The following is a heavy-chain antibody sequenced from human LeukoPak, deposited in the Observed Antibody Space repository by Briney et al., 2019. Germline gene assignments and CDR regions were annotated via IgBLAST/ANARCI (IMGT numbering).Heavy chain of an antibody. V-gene: IGHV1-69*13. J-gene: IGHJ6*02. Sequence: SVKVSCKASGGTFSSYAISWVRQAPGQGLEWMGGIIPIFGTANYAQKFQGRVTITADESTSTAYMELSSLRSEDTAVYYCARDNPDYYYYYGMDVWGQGTTVTVSS. CDR2: IIPIFGTA. D-gene: IGHD1-14*01. CDR3: ARDNPDYYYYYGMDV. CDR1: GGTFSSYA.